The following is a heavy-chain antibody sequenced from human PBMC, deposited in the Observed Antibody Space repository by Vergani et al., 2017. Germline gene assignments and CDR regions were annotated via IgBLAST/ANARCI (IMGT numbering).Heavy chain of an antibody. CDR3: ARGNESYYYMDV. V-gene: IGHV1-69*11. Sequence: QVQLVQSGAEVKKPGSSVKVSCKASGGTFSSYAISWVRQAPGQGLEWMGRIIPILGTANYAQKFQGRVTISADESTSTAYMELSRLRCEDTAVYYWARGNESYYYMDVWGRGSTVAVSS. CDR1: GGTFSSYA. CDR2: IIPILGTA. D-gene: IGHD1-1*01. J-gene: IGHJ6*03.